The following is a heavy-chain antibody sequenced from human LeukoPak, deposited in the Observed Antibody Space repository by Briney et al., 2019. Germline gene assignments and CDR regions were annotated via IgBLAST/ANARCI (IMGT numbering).Heavy chain of an antibody. CDR1: GFTFSGYA. J-gene: IGHJ4*02. CDR2: ISYDGSNK. Sequence: PGGSLRLSCAASGFTFSGYAMHWIRQAPGKGLEWVAVISYDGSNKYYADSVKGRFTISRDNSKNTLYLQMNSLRAEDTAVYYCARAFGVVIIGTLNDYWGQGTLVTVSS. V-gene: IGHV3-30*04. CDR3: ARAFGVVIIGTLNDY. D-gene: IGHD3-3*01.